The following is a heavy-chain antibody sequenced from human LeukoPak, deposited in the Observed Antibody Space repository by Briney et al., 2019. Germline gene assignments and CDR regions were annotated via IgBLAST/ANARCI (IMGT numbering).Heavy chain of an antibody. J-gene: IGHJ6*02. D-gene: IGHD3-10*01. CDR2: IYYSGST. V-gene: IGHV4-30-4*01. Sequence: SETLSLTCTVSGGSISSGDYYWSWIRQPPGKGLEWIGYIYYSGSTYYNPSLKSRVTISVDTSKNQFSLKLSSVTAADTAVYYCARVVVGFGEGACGMDVWGQGTTVTVSS. CDR3: ARVVVGFGEGACGMDV. CDR1: GGSISSGDYY.